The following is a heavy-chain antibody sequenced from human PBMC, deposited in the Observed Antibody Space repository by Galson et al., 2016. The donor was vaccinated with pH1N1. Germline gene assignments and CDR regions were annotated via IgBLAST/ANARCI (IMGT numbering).Heavy chain of an antibody. CDR1: GASVSSHY. CDR2: IDYKRNT. Sequence: ETLSLTCTVSGASVSSHYWSWIRRPLGKGLEWIGNIDYKRNTNYTPSLKSRVTISLDTSRNRFSLNLNSVTAADTAVYFCARVVTPQWVVGYYYGMDVWGQGTTVTVSS. CDR3: ARVVTPQWVVGYYYGMDV. V-gene: IGHV4-59*02. J-gene: IGHJ6*02. D-gene: IGHD2-21*02.